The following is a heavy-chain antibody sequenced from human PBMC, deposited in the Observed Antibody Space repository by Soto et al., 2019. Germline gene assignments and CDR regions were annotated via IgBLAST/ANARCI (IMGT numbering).Heavy chain of an antibody. CDR3: AKLMADYGDYQYYYYGMDV. V-gene: IGHV3-23*01. J-gene: IGHJ6*02. CDR1: GFTFSSYA. Sequence: GGSLRLSCAASGFTFSSYAMGWVRQAPGKGLEWVSAISGSGGSTYYADSVKGRFTISRDNSKNTLYLQMNSLRAEDTAVYYCAKLMADYGDYQYYYYGMDVWGQGTTVTVSS. D-gene: IGHD4-17*01. CDR2: ISGSGGST.